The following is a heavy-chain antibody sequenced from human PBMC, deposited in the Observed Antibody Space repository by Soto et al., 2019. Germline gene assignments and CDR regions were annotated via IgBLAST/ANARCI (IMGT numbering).Heavy chain of an antibody. J-gene: IGHJ4*02. V-gene: IGHV4-61*01. CDR3: ARVGDCSSTSCFRYLDY. CDR1: GGSVSSGSYY. CDR2: ITDIGST. Sequence: PSETLSLTCAVSGGSVSSGSYYWTWIRQPPGKGLEWIGYITDIGSTNYNPSLRSRVTISVDTSKNQFSLKLSSVTAADTAVYYCARVGDCSSTSCFRYLDYWGQGTLVTVSS. D-gene: IGHD2-2*01.